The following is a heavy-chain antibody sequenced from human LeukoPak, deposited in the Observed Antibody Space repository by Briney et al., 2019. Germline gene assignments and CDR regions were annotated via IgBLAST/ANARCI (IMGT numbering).Heavy chain of an antibody. J-gene: IGHJ4*02. Sequence: GGSLRLSCAASGFTFSDYYMSWIRQAPEKGLEWVSYISRSDGTTYYADSVQGRFVISRDNVRNSLYLQMNNLRVEDTAVYYCSRRVPNGAVEHWGRGTLVTVSS. CDR1: GFTFSDYY. CDR3: SRRVPNGAVEH. D-gene: IGHD2-8*01. V-gene: IGHV3-11*04. CDR2: ISRSDGTT.